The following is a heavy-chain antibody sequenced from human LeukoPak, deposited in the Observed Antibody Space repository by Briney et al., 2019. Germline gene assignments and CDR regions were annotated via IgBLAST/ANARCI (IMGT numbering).Heavy chain of an antibody. D-gene: IGHD6-13*01. CDR1: GFTVSSNY. CDR3: AKTGSSSWGYFDY. CDR2: ISSSSSYI. Sequence: GGSLRLSCAASGFTVSSNYMSWVRQAPGKGLEWVSSISSSSSYIYYADSVKGRFTISRDNAKNSLYLQMNSLRAEDTAVYYCAKTGSSSWGYFDYWGQGTLVTVSS. J-gene: IGHJ4*02. V-gene: IGHV3-21*01.